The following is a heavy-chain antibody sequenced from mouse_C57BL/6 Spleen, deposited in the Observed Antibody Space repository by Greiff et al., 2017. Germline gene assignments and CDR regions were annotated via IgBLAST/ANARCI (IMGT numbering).Heavy chain of an antibody. CDR1: GYAFTNYL. V-gene: IGHV1-54*01. CDR2: INPGSGGT. CDR3: ARYGNDGDY. D-gene: IGHD2-2*01. J-gene: IGHJ2*01. Sequence: QVQLQQPGAELVRPGTSVKVSCKASGYAFTNYLMEWVKQRPGQGLEWIGVINPGSGGTNYNEKFKGKATLTADKSSSTAYMQLSSLTSEDSAVYFCARYGNDGDYWGQGTTLTVSS.